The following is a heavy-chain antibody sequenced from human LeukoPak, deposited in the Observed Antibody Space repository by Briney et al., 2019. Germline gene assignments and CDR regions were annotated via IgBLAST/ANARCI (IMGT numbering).Heavy chain of an antibody. J-gene: IGHJ4*02. Sequence: GGSLRLSCAASGFTVITNDMTWVRQAPGKGREWVSVLYSDGNTKYADSVQGRFTISRDNSKNTLYIEMNSLSPDDTAVYYCARGVEPLAANTLAYWGQGTLVTVSS. CDR3: ARGVEPLAANTLAY. CDR2: LYSDGNT. D-gene: IGHD1-14*01. CDR1: GFTVITND. V-gene: IGHV3-53*01.